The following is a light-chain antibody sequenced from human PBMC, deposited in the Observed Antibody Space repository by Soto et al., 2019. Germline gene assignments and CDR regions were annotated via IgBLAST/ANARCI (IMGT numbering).Light chain of an antibody. CDR1: QRVSSSY. Sequence: EIVLTQSPGTLSLSPGERATLSCSASQRVSSSYLAWYQQKPGQAPRLLIYGTSSRATAIPDRFSGSGSGTVFTPTMSRLEAEECAVFYCQQYVRWAWTFGQG. V-gene: IGKV3-20*01. CDR2: GTS. CDR3: QQYVRWAWT. J-gene: IGKJ1*01.